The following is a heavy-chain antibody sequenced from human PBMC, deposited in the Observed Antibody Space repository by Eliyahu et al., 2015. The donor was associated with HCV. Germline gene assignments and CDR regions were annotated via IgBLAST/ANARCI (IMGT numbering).Heavy chain of an antibody. D-gene: IGHD5-18*01. CDR2: ISSSSSYI. CDR1: GFTFSSYS. Sequence: EVQLVESGGGLVKPGGSLRLSCAASGFTFSSYSMNWVRQAPGKGLEWVSSISSSSSYIYYADSVKGRFTISRDNAKNSLYLQMNSLRAEDTAVYYCARDFVDTAMVPHAFDIWGQGTMVTVSS. J-gene: IGHJ3*02. CDR3: ARDFVDTAMVPHAFDI. V-gene: IGHV3-21*01.